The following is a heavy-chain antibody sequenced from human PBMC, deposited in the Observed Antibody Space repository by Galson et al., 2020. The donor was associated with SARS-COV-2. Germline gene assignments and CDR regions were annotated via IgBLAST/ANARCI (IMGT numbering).Heavy chain of an antibody. CDR2: NRSKLYGVTP. Sequence: GGSLRLSCATSGINFGGYAMRWFRQATGRGLEWVGLNRSKLYGVTPEYAASVRGRFTISRNDSKTIASLQMNSRQTEETAVYYCTTYGGKSFNYWGRGTLVTVSS. D-gene: IGHD4-17*01. J-gene: IGHJ4*02. CDR3: TTYGGKSFNY. V-gene: IGHV3-49*03. CDR1: GINFGGYA.